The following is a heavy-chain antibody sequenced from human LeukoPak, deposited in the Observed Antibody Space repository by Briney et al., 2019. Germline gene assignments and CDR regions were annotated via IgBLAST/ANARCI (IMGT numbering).Heavy chain of an antibody. CDR2: INPNSGGT. CDR3: AGAGLGYCSGGSCYPRDY. Sequence: ASVKVSCKASGYTFTGYYMHWVRQAPGQGLEWMGWINPNSGGTNYAQKFQGRVTMTRDTSISTAYMELSRLRSDDTAVYYCAGAGLGYCSGGSCYPRDYWGQGTLVTVSS. D-gene: IGHD2-15*01. V-gene: IGHV1-2*02. CDR1: GYTFTGYY. J-gene: IGHJ4*02.